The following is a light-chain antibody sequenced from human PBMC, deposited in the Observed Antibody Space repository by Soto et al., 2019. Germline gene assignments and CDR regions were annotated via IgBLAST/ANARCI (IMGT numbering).Light chain of an antibody. CDR3: QQYDNPGIT. Sequence: DLQMTQSPSSLSASVGDRVTITCQASQDISNYLNWYQQKPGKAPKLLIYDASNLETGVPSRFSGRGSWTDFTFSISSLQPEYIATYYCQQYDNPGITFGPGTKVDIK. V-gene: IGKV1-33*01. J-gene: IGKJ3*01. CDR2: DAS. CDR1: QDISNY.